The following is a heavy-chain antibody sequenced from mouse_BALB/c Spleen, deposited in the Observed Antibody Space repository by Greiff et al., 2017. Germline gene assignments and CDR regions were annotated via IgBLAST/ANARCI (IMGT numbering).Heavy chain of an antibody. D-gene: IGHD1-1*01. CDR3: ARRDYGSSFAY. CDR2: ISSGGSYT. Sequence: EVQLQQSGGGLVKPGGSLKLSCAASGFTFSSYAMSWVRQTPGKRLEWVATISSGGSYTYYPDSVKGRFTISRDNAKNTLYLQRSSLRSEETAMYCGARRDYGSSFAYWGQGTLVTVSA. V-gene: IGHV5-9-3*01. J-gene: IGHJ3*01. CDR1: GFTFSSYA.